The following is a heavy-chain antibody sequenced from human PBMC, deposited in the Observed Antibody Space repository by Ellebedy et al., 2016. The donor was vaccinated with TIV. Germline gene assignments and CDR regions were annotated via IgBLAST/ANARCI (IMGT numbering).Heavy chain of an antibody. CDR3: ARGAPYTTWHLDL. D-gene: IGHD1-1*01. Sequence: GESLKISCTASGFTFSAYWMHWVRQVPGKGLVWISRIIGAESATNYADSVKGRFTVSRDNTKKTLYLQMNSLRGDDTALYYCARGAPYTTWHLDLWGQGTLVTVSS. J-gene: IGHJ5*02. V-gene: IGHV3-74*01. CDR2: IIGAESAT. CDR1: GFTFSAYW.